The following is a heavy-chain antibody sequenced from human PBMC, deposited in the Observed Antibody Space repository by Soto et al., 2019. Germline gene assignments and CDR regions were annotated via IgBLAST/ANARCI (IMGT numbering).Heavy chain of an antibody. V-gene: IGHV3-33*06. CDR2: IWYDGSNK. CDR1: GFTFSSYG. Sequence: QVQLVESGGGVVQPGRSLRLSCTASGFTFSSYGMHWVRQAPGKGLEWVAVIWYDGSNKYYADSVKGRFTISRDNSKNTLYLQMNSLRAEDTAVYYCAHEQQLVFQHWGQGTLVTVSS. D-gene: IGHD6-13*01. J-gene: IGHJ1*01. CDR3: AHEQQLVFQH.